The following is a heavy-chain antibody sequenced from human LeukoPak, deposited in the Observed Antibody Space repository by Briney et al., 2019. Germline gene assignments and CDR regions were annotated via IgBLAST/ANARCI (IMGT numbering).Heavy chain of an antibody. D-gene: IGHD2-15*01. Sequence: PSETLSLTCAVYGGSFSGYYWSWIRQPPGKGLEWIGEINHSGSTNYNPSLKSRVTISVDTSKNQFSLKLSSVTAADTAVYYCARIGYCSGGSCYSGVIDYWGQGTLVTASS. CDR3: ARIGYCSGGSCYSGVIDY. J-gene: IGHJ4*02. CDR1: GGSFSGYY. V-gene: IGHV4-34*01. CDR2: INHSGST.